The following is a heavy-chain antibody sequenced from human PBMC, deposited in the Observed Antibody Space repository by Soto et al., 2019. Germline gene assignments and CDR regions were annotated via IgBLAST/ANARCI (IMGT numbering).Heavy chain of an antibody. D-gene: IGHD2-2*01. CDR3: ARVFPHCSRTSCYFSAAFDP. CDR1: GYTFTGYY. J-gene: IGHJ5*02. V-gene: IGHV1-2*02. CDR2: INPNSGGT. Sequence: ASVKVSCKASGYTFTGYYMHWVRQAPGQGLEWTGWINPNSGGTNYAQKFQGRVTMTRDTSISTAYMELSRLRSDDTAVYYCARVFPHCSRTSCYFSAAFDPWGQGTLVTVSS.